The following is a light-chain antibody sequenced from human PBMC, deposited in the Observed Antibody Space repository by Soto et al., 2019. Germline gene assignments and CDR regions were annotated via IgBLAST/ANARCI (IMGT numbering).Light chain of an antibody. CDR3: CSYAGSYSVL. J-gene: IGLJ2*01. Sequence: QSALTQPRSVSGSPGQSVTISCTGTSSDVSGYNFVSWYQQHPGKAPKVMIYDVSKRPSGVPDRFSGSKSGNTASLTISGLQAEDEADYYCCSYAGSYSVLFGGGTKVTVL. CDR2: DVS. CDR1: SSDVSGYNF. V-gene: IGLV2-11*01.